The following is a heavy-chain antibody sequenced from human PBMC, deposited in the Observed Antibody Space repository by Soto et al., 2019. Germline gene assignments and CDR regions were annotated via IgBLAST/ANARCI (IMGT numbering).Heavy chain of an antibody. CDR1: GGTFSSYT. D-gene: IGHD3-22*01. J-gene: IGHJ6*02. CDR2: IIPILGIA. CDR3: ARDYYDSSGSMDV. Sequence: QVQLVQSGAAVKKPGSSVKVSCKASGGTFSSYTISWVRQAPGQGLEWMGRIIPILGIANYAQKFQGRVTITADKSTSTAYMELSSLRSEDTAVYYCARDYYDSSGSMDVWGQGTTVTVSS. V-gene: IGHV1-69*08.